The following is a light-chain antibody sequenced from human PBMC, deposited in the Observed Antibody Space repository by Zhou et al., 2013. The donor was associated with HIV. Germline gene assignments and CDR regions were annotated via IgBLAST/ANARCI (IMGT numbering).Light chain of an antibody. CDR1: QSVSSRS. Sequence: EIVLTQSPATLSLSPGERATLSCGASQSVSSRSLAWFQQKPGQAPRLLIYGASSRATGIPARFSGSGSGTDFTLTISRLEPEDFAVYYCEQHGNSPPFTFGPGTKVDIK. CDR2: GAS. CDR3: EQHGNSPPFT. J-gene: IGKJ3*01. V-gene: IGKV3-20*01.